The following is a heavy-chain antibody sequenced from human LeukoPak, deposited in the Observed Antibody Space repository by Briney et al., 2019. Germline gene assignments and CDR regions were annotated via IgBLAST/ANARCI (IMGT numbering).Heavy chain of an antibody. CDR3: ARDLGGIAAAGTGDY. Sequence: GGSLRLSCAASGFTVSSNYMSCVRQAPGKGLEWVSVIYSGGSTYYADSVKGRFTISRDNSKNTLYLQMNSLRAEDTAVYYCARDLGGIAAAGTGDYWGQGTLVTVSS. V-gene: IGHV3-53*01. CDR2: IYSGGST. D-gene: IGHD6-13*01. J-gene: IGHJ4*02. CDR1: GFTVSSNY.